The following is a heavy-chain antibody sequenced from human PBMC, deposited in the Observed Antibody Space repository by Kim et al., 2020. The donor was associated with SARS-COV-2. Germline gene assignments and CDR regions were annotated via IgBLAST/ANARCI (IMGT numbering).Heavy chain of an antibody. J-gene: IGHJ4*02. CDR3: ARLVVLGY. CDR1: GFTLSSYE. CDR2: ISSSGNTI. D-gene: IGHD2-2*01. V-gene: IGHV3-48*03. Sequence: GGSLRLSCAASGFTLSSYEMNWVRQAPGKGLEWVSYISSSGNTIYYADSVKGRFTISRDNAKNSLYLQMNSLRAEDTAVYYCARLVVLGYWGQGTLVTVSS.